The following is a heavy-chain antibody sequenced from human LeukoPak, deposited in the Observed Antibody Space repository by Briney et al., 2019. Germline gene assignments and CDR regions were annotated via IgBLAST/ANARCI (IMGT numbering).Heavy chain of an antibody. J-gene: IGHJ5*02. D-gene: IGHD2-2*01. CDR1: GGSFSGYY. V-gene: IGHV4-34*01. CDR2: INHSGST. Sequence: PSETLSLTCAVYGGSFSGYYWSWIRQPPGKGLEWIGEINHSGSTNYNPSLKSRVTISVDTSKNQFSLKLSSVTAVDTAVYYCARTKARLVVPAARRGWFDPWGQGTLVTVSS. CDR3: ARTKARLVVPAARRGWFDP.